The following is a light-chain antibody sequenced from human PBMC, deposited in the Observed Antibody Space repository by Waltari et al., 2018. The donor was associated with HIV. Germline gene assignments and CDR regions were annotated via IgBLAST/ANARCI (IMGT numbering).Light chain of an antibody. CDR3: QQYNIYPDYT. Sequence: DIQMTQSPSTLSASVGDRVTITCRASQSIGNWLAWYQQKPGRSPRLLLYKASNLQSGVPSRFSGSGSETEFTLTICSLQPDDSATYFCQQYNIYPDYTFGQGTKL. CDR1: QSIGNW. J-gene: IGKJ2*01. V-gene: IGKV1-5*03. CDR2: KAS.